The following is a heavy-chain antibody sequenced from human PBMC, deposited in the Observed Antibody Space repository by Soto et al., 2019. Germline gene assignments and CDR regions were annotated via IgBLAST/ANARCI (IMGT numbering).Heavy chain of an antibody. J-gene: IGHJ6*02. V-gene: IGHV3-7*04. CDR3: AREARPDVLRDLLIRQRAKSWGGDPSRGIGHYPYGMDF. D-gene: IGHD2-21*02. CDR2: IKEDGSET. CDR1: GVTFTSSC. Sequence: GGSLKLSCAASGVTFTSSCIAWVRLGPGKGLERVANIKEDGSETYYVDSLRGRFAISRDNAKSSLFLQMTGLRADDTAVYFCAREARPDVLRDLLIRQRAKSWGGDPSRGIGHYPYGMDFWGQGTTITVS.